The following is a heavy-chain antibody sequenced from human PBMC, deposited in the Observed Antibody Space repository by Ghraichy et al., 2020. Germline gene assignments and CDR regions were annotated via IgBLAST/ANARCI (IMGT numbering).Heavy chain of an antibody. CDR1: GGSISSYY. J-gene: IGHJ5*02. Sequence: SETLSLTCTVSGGSISSYYWSWIRQPPGKGLEWIGYIYYSGSTNYNPSLKSRVTISVDTSKNQFSLKLSSVTAADTAVYYCARGETDQLFDPWGQGTLVTVSS. D-gene: IGHD1-14*01. CDR2: IYYSGST. CDR3: ARGETDQLFDP. V-gene: IGHV4-59*01.